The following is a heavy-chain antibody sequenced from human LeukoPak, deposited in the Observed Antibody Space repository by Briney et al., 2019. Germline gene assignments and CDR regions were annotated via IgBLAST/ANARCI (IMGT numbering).Heavy chain of an antibody. D-gene: IGHD2-2*01. J-gene: IGHJ4*02. CDR1: GGSISSYY. Sequence: PSETLSLTCTVSGGSISSYYWSWIRQAAGKGLEWIGHIYTSGSTNCNPSLKSRVTMSVDMSKNQFSLKLRSVTAADTAVYYCARDVVAARGSFDYWGQGTLVTVSS. CDR3: ARDVVAARGSFDY. V-gene: IGHV4-4*07. CDR2: IYTSGST.